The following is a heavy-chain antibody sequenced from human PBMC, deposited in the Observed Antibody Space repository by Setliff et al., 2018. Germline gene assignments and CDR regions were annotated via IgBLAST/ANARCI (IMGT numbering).Heavy chain of an antibody. Sequence: GASVKVSCKASGYTFTSYYMHWVRQAPGQGLEWMGIINPSGGSTSYAQKFQGRVTMTRDTSTSTVYTELSSLRSEDTAVYYCARVQMAYGDYSGAFDIWGQGTMVTVSS. J-gene: IGHJ3*02. CDR2: INPSGGST. V-gene: IGHV1-46*03. D-gene: IGHD4-17*01. CDR1: GYTFTSYY. CDR3: ARVQMAYGDYSGAFDI.